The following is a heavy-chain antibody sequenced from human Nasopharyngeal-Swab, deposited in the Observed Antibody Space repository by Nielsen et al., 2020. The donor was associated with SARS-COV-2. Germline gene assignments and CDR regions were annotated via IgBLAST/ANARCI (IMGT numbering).Heavy chain of an antibody. CDR1: GSTFNFYY. V-gene: IGHV1-46*02. CDR2: INPSDGST. CDR3: ARGVVAATFFDT. J-gene: IGHJ3*02. D-gene: IGHD6-13*01. Sequence: ASVKVSCKPSGSTFNFYYMHWVRQAPGQGLEWVGIINPSDGSTSYADNLQGRVTMTSDTSTGTLNMELSSLRSGDTAVYYCARGVVAATFFDTWGQGTMVTVSS.